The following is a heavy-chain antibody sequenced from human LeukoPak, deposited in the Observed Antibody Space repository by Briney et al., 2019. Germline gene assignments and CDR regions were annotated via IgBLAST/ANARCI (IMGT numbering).Heavy chain of an antibody. CDR1: AYSISSGYY. D-gene: IGHD6-13*01. CDR3: ARQQQLDDPLDY. CDR2: IYHSGTA. J-gene: IGHJ4*02. Sequence: TTSETLSLTCTVSAYSISSGYYWGWIRQPPGKGLEWVGSIYHSGTAYYNPSLKSRVTISVDTSKNQFSLKLSSVTAADTAVYYCARQQQLDDPLDYWGQGTLVTVSS. V-gene: IGHV4-38-2*02.